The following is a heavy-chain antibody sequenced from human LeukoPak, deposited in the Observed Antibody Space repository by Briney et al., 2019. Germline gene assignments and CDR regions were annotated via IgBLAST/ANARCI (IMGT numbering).Heavy chain of an antibody. D-gene: IGHD1-26*01. J-gene: IGHJ4*02. CDR3: AREHSGSYSQPLDYFDY. CDR1: GYTFTNYD. Sequence: ASVKVSCKASGYTFTNYDISWVRQAPGQGLEWMGWISAYNDNTNYAQKLQGRVTMTTDTSTSTAYMELRSLRSDDTAVHYCAREHSGSYSQPLDYFDYWGQGTLVTVSS. CDR2: ISAYNDNT. V-gene: IGHV1-18*01.